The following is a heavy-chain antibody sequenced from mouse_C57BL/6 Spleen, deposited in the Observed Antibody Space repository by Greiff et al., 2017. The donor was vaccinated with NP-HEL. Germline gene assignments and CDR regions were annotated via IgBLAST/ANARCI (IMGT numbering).Heavy chain of an antibody. CDR1: GYTFTEYS. D-gene: IGHD6-1*01. V-gene: IGHV1-62-2*01. CDR3: ARSKASGGYFDY. Sequence: VKLVESGAELVKPGASVKLSCKASGYTFTEYSIHWVKQRSGQGLEWIGWFYPGSGSIKYNEKFKDKATLTADKSSSTVYMELSRVTSEDTAVYFCARSKASGGYFDYWGKGTTLTVSS. CDR2: FYPGSGSI. J-gene: IGHJ2*01.